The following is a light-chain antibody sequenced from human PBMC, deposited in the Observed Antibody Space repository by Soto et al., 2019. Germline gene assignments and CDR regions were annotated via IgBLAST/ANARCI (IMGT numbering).Light chain of an antibody. CDR3: MQATHWPLYT. Sequence: EAVMTQSPLSLPVTLGQPASISCRSSQGLVYTDGNTSLHWFQQRPGQSPSRLLYKVSFRDSGVPDRFSGSGSGTYFTLKISRVEAEDVGVYCCMQATHWPLYTLGQGTKVDIK. J-gene: IGKJ2*01. CDR1: QGLVYTDGNTS. CDR2: KVS. V-gene: IGKV2-30*01.